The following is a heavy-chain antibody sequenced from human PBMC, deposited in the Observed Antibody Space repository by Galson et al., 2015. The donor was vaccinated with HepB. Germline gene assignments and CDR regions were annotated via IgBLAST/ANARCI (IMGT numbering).Heavy chain of an antibody. CDR3: AKDSAATTEYFQH. Sequence: SLRLSCAASGFTFSSYAMSWVRQAPGKGLEWVSGISGSGGTTYYADSVKGRFTISRDNSKNTLYLQMNSLRAEDTAVYYCAKDSAATTEYFQHWGQGTLVTVSS. D-gene: IGHD4-17*01. V-gene: IGHV3-23*01. J-gene: IGHJ1*01. CDR2: ISGSGGTT. CDR1: GFTFSSYA.